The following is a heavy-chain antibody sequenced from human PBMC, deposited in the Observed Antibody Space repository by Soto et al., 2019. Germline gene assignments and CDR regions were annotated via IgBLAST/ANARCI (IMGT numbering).Heavy chain of an antibody. CDR1: GGSFSGYY. CDR2: INHSGST. CDR3: ARVRHGGWLAYYYYYGMDV. V-gene: IGHV4-34*01. D-gene: IGHD6-19*01. J-gene: IGHJ6*02. Sequence: TLSLTCAVYGGSFSGYYWSWIRQPPGKGLEWIGEINHSGSTNYNPSLKSRVTISVDTSKNQFSLKLSSVTAADTAVYYCARVRHGGWLAYYYYYGMDVWGQGTTVTVSS.